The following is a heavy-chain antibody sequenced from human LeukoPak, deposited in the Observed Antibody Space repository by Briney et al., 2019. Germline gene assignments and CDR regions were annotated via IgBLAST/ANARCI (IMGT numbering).Heavy chain of an antibody. J-gene: IGHJ3*02. Sequence: SETLSLTSTVSGGSISSYYWSWIRQPPGKGLEWIGYIYYSGSTNYNPSLKSRVTISVDTSKNQFSLKLSSVTAADTAVYYCARDRSAWDRAFDIWGQGTMVTVSS. CDR1: GGSISSYY. D-gene: IGHD1-26*01. V-gene: IGHV4-59*01. CDR3: ARDRSAWDRAFDI. CDR2: IYYSGST.